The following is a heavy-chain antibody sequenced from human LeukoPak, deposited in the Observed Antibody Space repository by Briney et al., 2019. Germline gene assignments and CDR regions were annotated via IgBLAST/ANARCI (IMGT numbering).Heavy chain of an antibody. CDR3: AKDLGSGYCSSTSCYTFDY. D-gene: IGHD2-2*01. CDR2: IWYDGTNK. J-gene: IGHJ4*02. CDR1: GFTFSSYG. V-gene: IGHV3-33*06. Sequence: GGSLRLSCAASGFTFSSYGMHWVRQAPGKGLEWVAAIWYDGTNKDYGDSVKGRFTISRDNSKNTVYLQMNSLRAGDTAVYYCAKDLGSGYCSSTSCYTFDYWGQGTLVTVSS.